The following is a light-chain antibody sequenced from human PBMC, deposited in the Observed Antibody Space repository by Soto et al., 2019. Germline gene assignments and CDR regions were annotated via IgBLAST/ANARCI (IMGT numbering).Light chain of an antibody. CDR2: KAS. V-gene: IGKV1-5*03. Sequence: DIQMTQSPSTLSASVGVRVTITCRASQGITNWLAWYHQKPGKAPKLLIYKASSLDSGVPPRFIRSGSGTVYTRTISSLQPADFAKSYCQRDKSYGRTLGQGTKVEIK. CDR3: QRDKSYGRT. J-gene: IGKJ1*01. CDR1: QGITNW.